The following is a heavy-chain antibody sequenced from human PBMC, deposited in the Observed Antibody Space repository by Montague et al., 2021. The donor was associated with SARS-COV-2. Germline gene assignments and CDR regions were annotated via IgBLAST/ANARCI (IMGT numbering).Heavy chain of an antibody. V-gene: IGHV3-30*14. D-gene: IGHD2-2*01. CDR1: GFTFSTYA. CDR3: AKDSRGGYCSSTSCYDPWYYFDY. J-gene: IGHJ4*02. Sequence: SLRLSCAASGFTFSTYAMHWVRQAPGKGLEWVAAISYDGSNKYFADSAKGRFTVSRDNSKNTLYLQMNSLRAEDTAVYYCAKDSRGGYCSSTSCYDPWYYFDYWGQRTLVTVSS. CDR2: ISYDGSNK.